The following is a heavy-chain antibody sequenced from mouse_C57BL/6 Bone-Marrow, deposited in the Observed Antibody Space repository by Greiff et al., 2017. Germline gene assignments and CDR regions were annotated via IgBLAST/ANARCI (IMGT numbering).Heavy chain of an antibody. J-gene: IGHJ1*03. D-gene: IGHD1-1*01. CDR2: ISSGGSYT. Sequence: EVQLVESGGDLVKPGGSLKLSCAASGFTFSSYGMSWVRQTPDKRLEWVATISSGGSYTYYPDSVKGRFTISRDNAKNTLYLQMSSLKSEDTAMYYCARHGDYYGSSYWYCDVWGTETTVTVSS. V-gene: IGHV5-6*01. CDR3: ARHGDYYGSSYWYCDV. CDR1: GFTFSSYG.